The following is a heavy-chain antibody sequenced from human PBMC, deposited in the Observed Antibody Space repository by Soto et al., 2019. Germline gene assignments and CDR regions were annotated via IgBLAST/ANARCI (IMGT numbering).Heavy chain of an antibody. J-gene: IGHJ4*02. CDR3: ARDGARDSGDKGFDY. V-gene: IGHV3-21*01. Sequence: EVQLVESGGGLVKPGGSLRLSCAASGFTFSSYTMHWVRQAPGKGLEWVASITSTSTYIYYTDSLKGRFTISTDNAKNSLYMQMMSVGHEDTAVYYCARDGARDSGDKGFDYWGQGTVVTVSS. D-gene: IGHD2-21*02. CDR2: ITSTSTYI. CDR1: GFTFSSYT.